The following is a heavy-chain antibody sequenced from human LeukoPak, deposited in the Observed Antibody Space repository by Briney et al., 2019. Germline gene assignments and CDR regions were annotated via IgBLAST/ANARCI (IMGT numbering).Heavy chain of an antibody. CDR1: GFIFSSYW. J-gene: IGHJ6*03. D-gene: IGHD2-15*01. CDR3: AREGVAYYYYYMDV. CDR2: IKQDGSEK. Sequence: GGSLRLSCAASGFIFSSYWMSWVRQAPGKGLEWVANIKQDGSEKYYVDSVKGRFTISRDNAKNLLYLQMNSLRAEDTAVYYCAREGVAYYYYYMDVWGKGTTVTVSS. V-gene: IGHV3-7*01.